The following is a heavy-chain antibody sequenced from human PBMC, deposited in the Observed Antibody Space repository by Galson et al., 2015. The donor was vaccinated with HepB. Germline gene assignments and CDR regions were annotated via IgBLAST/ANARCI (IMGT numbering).Heavy chain of an antibody. CDR3: AREGHLGEETYLYYFDY. CDR1: GFTFSSYS. Sequence: SLRLSCAASGFTFSSYSMNWVRQAPGKGLEWVSSISSSSSYIYYADSVKGRFTISRDNAKNSLYLQMNSLRAEDTAVYYCAREGHLGEETYLYYFDYWGQGTLVTVSS. J-gene: IGHJ4*02. CDR2: ISSSSSYI. D-gene: IGHD3-16*01. V-gene: IGHV3-21*01.